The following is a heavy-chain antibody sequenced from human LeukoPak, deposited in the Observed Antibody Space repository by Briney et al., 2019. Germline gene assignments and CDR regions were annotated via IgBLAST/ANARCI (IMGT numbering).Heavy chain of an antibody. CDR3: ASDPVYCSGGSCYSGGGYYYYYGMDV. CDR2: ISSSSSYI. V-gene: IGHV3-21*01. CDR1: GFTFSSYS. Sequence: GGSLRLSCAASGFTFSSYSMNWVRQAPGKGLEWVSSISSSSSYIDYADSVKGRFTISRDNAKNSLYLQMNSLRAEDTAVYYCASDPVYCSGGSCYSGGGYYYYYGMDVWGQGTTVTVSS. D-gene: IGHD2-15*01. J-gene: IGHJ6*02.